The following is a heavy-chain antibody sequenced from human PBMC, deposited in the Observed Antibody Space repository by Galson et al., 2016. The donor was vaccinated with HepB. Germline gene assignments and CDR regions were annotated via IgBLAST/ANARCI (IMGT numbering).Heavy chain of an antibody. CDR2: INVNGGTT. V-gene: IGHV3-74*03. Sequence: SLRLSCAVSGLTFSNSWVHWVRQGPGKGLVWVSSINVNGGTTKYADAVKGRFTISRDNAKTTVYLQMNSLRAEDTAVYYCARDYIYGGGDSWGQGTLVTVSS. D-gene: IGHD4-23*01. CDR1: GLTFSNSW. CDR3: ARDYIYGGGDS. J-gene: IGHJ5*01.